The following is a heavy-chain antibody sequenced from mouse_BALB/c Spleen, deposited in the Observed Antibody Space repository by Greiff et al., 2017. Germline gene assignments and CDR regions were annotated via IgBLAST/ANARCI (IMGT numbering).Heavy chain of an antibody. CDR2: IDPYYGGT. Sequence: VQLKESGPELEKPGASVKISCTASGYSFTGYNMNWVKQSNGKSLEWIGNIDPYYGGTSYNQKFKGKATLTVDKSSSTAYMQLKSLTSEDSAVYYGARRGYRYDDYAMDYWGQGTSVTVSS. V-gene: IGHV1-39*01. J-gene: IGHJ4*01. CDR1: GYSFTGYN. D-gene: IGHD2-14*01. CDR3: ARRGYRYDDYAMDY.